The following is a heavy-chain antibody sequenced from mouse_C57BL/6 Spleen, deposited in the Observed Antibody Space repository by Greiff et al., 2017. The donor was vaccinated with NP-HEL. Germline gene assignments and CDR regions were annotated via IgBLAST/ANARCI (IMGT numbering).Heavy chain of an antibody. CDR3: ARYGSSYPWYFDV. D-gene: IGHD1-1*01. V-gene: IGHV3-6*01. Sequence: EVQLQQSGPGLVKPSQSLSLTCSVTGYSITSGYYWNWIRQFPGNKLEWMGYISYDGSNNYNPSLKNRISITRDTSKNQFFLKLNSVTTEDTATYYCARYGSSYPWYFDVWGTGTTVTVSS. CDR2: ISYDGSN. J-gene: IGHJ1*03. CDR1: GYSITSGYY.